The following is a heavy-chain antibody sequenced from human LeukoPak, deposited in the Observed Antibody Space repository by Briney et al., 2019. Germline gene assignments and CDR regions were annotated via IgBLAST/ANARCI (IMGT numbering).Heavy chain of an antibody. V-gene: IGHV3-9*01. D-gene: IGHD3-22*01. Sequence: GGSLRPSCAASGFTFDDYAMHWVRQVPGKGLEWVPGINWNSGRIAYADSVKGRFTISRDNAKNSLYLQMNSLRPEDTALYYCAKSRGYYYDGQPIDYWGQGTLVTVSS. J-gene: IGHJ4*02. CDR3: AKSRGYYYDGQPIDY. CDR1: GFTFDDYA. CDR2: INWNSGRI.